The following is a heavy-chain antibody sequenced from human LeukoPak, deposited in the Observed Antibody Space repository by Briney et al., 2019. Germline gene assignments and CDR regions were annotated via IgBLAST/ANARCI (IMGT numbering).Heavy chain of an antibody. Sequence: GGSLRLSCAASGFTFSSYAMSWVRQAPRKGLEWVSAISGSGGSTYYADSVKGRFTISRDNSKNTLYLQMNSLRAEDTAVYYCARVRNNVNYGDEALNWFDPWGQGTLVTVSS. CDR1: GFTFSSYA. J-gene: IGHJ5*02. CDR2: ISGSGGST. D-gene: IGHD4-17*01. CDR3: ARVRNNVNYGDEALNWFDP. V-gene: IGHV3-23*01.